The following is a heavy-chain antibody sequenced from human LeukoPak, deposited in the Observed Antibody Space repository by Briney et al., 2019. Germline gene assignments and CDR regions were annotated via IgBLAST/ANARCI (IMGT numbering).Heavy chain of an antibody. J-gene: IGHJ4*02. Sequence: SETLSLTCTVSGGSLSSYYWSWIRQPAGKGLEGIGRIYTSGSTNYNPSLKSRVTMSVDTSKNQFSLKLSSATAADTAVYYCARENGRPGLGYWGQGTLVTVSS. CDR3: ARENGRPGLGY. CDR1: GGSLSSYY. D-gene: IGHD1-1*01. CDR2: IYTSGST. V-gene: IGHV4-4*07.